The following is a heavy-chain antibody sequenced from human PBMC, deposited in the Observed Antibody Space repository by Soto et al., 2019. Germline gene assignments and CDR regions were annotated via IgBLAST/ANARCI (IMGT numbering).Heavy chain of an antibody. V-gene: IGHV4-34*01. CDR3: VRVPGVAVLESVENCFGP. Sequence: QVQLQQWGAGLLKPSETLSLTCAVYGGSFSAYSCTWIRHPPRKGQERVGDINHSGSTNYNPSLKSRVTLSVDTYKNQFPLNLGAVTAAETAVYYCVRVPGVAVLESVENCFGPGGQGTPVTVSS. D-gene: IGHD6-19*01. CDR1: GGSFSAYS. J-gene: IGHJ5*02. CDR2: INHSGST.